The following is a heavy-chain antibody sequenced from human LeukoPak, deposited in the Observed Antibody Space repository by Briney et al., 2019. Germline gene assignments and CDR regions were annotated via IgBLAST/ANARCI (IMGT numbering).Heavy chain of an antibody. CDR3: ARIHESRDSGLDV. V-gene: IGHV3-11*03. CDR1: GFTFKDYY. Sequence: GGSLTPSCAASGFTFKDYYMSWIRQAPGKGLEWVSYIASGSGYTDYADSVKGRFTISRDNAKNSLYLQMNSLRADDTAVYYCARIHESRDSGLDVWGRGTTVTVSS. CDR2: IASGSGYT. J-gene: IGHJ6*02. D-gene: IGHD3-10*01.